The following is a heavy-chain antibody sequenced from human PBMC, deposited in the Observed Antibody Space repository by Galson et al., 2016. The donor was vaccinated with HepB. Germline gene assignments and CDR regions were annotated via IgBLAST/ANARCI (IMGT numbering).Heavy chain of an antibody. CDR3: ARAKTNWDGGGDHWFDP. J-gene: IGHJ5*02. D-gene: IGHD7-27*01. V-gene: IGHV6-1*01. CDR2: TYFRSKRYN. CDR1: GDSVSNNGAA. Sequence: CAISGDSVSNNGAAWTWIRQSPSRGLEWLGRTYFRSKRYNTYAVSVKSRISINPDTSKNQFSLQLNSVTPEDTAVYYCARAKTNWDGGGDHWFDPWGQGTLVTVSS.